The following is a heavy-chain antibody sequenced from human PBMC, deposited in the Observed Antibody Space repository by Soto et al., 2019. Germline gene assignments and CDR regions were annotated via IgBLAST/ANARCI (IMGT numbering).Heavy chain of an antibody. V-gene: IGHV3-23*01. CDR3: AKQQGSGTPNYYYSMDV. CDR2: ISGSGGTT. J-gene: IGHJ6*02. Sequence: EVQLLESGGGLVQPGGSLRLSCATSGVTFSSYAMSWVRQAPGKGLEWVSVISGSGGTTYYADAVKGRFTISRDNSKNTLYLQRNSLRAEDTAVYYCAKQQGSGTPNYYYSMDVWGQGTTVTVSS. D-gene: IGHD3-10*01. CDR1: GVTFSSYA.